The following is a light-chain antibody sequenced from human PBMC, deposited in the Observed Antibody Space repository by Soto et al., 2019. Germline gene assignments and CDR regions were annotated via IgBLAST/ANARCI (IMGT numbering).Light chain of an antibody. CDR2: GSS. CDR3: QQYGSSPPYT. CDR1: QSVSNNY. J-gene: IGKJ2*01. V-gene: IGKV3-20*01. Sequence: LXPGERATLSCRASQSVSNNYFAWYQQKPGQAPRLLIFGSSDRATGIPDRFSGSGSGTDFTLTISRLEPEDFAVYYCQQYGSSPPYTFGQGTKLEIK.